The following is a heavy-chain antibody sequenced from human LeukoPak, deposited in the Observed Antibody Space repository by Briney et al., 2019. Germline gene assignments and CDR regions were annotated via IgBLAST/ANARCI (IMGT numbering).Heavy chain of an antibody. CDR2: INHSGST. V-gene: IGHV4-34*01. CDR1: GGSFSGYS. D-gene: IGHD4-17*01. CDR3: ARVLGGDYTFDY. Sequence: SETLSLTCAVYGGSFSGYSWSWIRRPPGKGLEWIGEINHSGSTNYNPSLKSRVTMSVDTSKNQFSLKLSSVTAADTAVYYCARVLGGDYTFDYWGQGTLVTVSS. J-gene: IGHJ4*02.